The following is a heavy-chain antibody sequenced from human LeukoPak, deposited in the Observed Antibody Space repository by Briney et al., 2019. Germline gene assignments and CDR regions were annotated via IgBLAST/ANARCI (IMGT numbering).Heavy chain of an antibody. Sequence: GGSLRLSCAASGFTFSSYAMSWVRQAPGKGLEWVSAISGSGGSTYYADSVKGRFTNSRDNSKNTLYLQMNSLRAEDTAVYYCAKGKYCSSTSCYAGWFDPWGQGTLVTVSS. CDR2: ISGSGGST. CDR1: GFTFSSYA. V-gene: IGHV3-23*01. D-gene: IGHD2-2*01. J-gene: IGHJ5*02. CDR3: AKGKYCSSTSCYAGWFDP.